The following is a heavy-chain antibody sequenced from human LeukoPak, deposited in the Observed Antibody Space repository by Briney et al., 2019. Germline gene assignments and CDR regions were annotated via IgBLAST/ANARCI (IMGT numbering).Heavy chain of an antibody. CDR3: ARRGVDYYGSGSYDWYFDF. Sequence: SETLSLTCAVYGGSFSGYYWTWIRQPPGRGLEWIGEISDTGSTNYNPPLKSRVTISVDTSKNQFSLKLSSVTAADTAVYYCARRGVDYYGSGSYDWYFDFWGRGTLVTVSS. CDR1: GGSFSGYY. D-gene: IGHD3-10*01. J-gene: IGHJ2*01. V-gene: IGHV4-34*01. CDR2: ISDTGST.